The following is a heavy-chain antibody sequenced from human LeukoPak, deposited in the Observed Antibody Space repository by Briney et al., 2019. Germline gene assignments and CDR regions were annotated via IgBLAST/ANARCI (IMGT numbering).Heavy chain of an antibody. CDR3: VRGKRSGDDNAGDY. D-gene: IGHD5-12*01. J-gene: IGHJ4*02. Sequence: PGGSLRLSCSASGFTFRNYEMHWVRQAPGKGLDWVSLITIGDTTTYSADSVRGRFTISRDTANNLLYLQMTNLRAEDTALYYCVRGKRSGDDNAGDYWGQGTMVTVSS. CDR2: ITIGDTTT. CDR1: GFTFRNYE. V-gene: IGHV3-48*03.